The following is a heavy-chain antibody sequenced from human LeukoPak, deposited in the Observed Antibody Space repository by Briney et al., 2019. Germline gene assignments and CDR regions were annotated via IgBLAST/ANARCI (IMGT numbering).Heavy chain of an antibody. CDR1: GGSFSGYY. J-gene: IGHJ2*01. CDR2: INHSGST. V-gene: IGHV4-34*01. CDR3: ARRKSRARIAVAGTYWYFDL. D-gene: IGHD6-19*01. Sequence: SETLSLTCAVYGGSFSGYYWSWIRQPPGKGLEWIGEINHSGSTNYNPSLKSRVTISVDTSKNQFSLKLSSVTAADTAVYYCARRKSRARIAVAGTYWYFDLWGRGTLVTVSS.